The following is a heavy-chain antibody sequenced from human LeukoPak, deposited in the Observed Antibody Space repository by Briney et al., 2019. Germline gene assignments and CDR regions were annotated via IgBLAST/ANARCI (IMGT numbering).Heavy chain of an antibody. J-gene: IGHJ4*02. CDR2: INPSGGST. V-gene: IGHV1-46*01. D-gene: IGHD3-22*01. CDR3: ARDLDYYDSSGFPGFFDY. CDR1: GYTFTSYY. Sequence: EASVKVSCKASGYTFTSYYMHWVRQAPGQGLEWMGIINPSGGSTSYAQKFQGRVTMTRDMSTSTVYMELSSLRSEETAVYYCARDLDYYDSSGFPGFFDYWGQGTLVTVSS.